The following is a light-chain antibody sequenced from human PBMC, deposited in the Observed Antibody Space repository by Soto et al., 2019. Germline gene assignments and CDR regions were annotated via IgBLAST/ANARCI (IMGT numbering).Light chain of an antibody. CDR1: QSISSY. CDR3: QQDNSYSRT. V-gene: IGKV1-5*03. Sequence: DIQMTQSTSSLSASVGDRVTITCRASQSISSYLNWYQQKPGKAPKLLIYNASSLESGVPSRFSGSGSGREFTLTISSLQPDDFATYFCQQDNSYSRTFGQGTKVDIK. CDR2: NAS. J-gene: IGKJ1*01.